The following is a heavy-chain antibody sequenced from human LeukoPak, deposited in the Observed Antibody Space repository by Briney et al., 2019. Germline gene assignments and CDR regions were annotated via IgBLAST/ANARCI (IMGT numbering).Heavy chain of an antibody. Sequence: GGSLRLSCAASGFTFSNYAMSWVRQAPGKGLEWVSVISGSGATTDHADSVMGRFTISRDNSKNTVYLQLDSLRAEDTAVYFCAKGLWGAYYYGMDVWGQGTTVTVSS. J-gene: IGHJ6*02. V-gene: IGHV3-23*01. CDR3: AKGLWGAYYYGMDV. CDR1: GFTFSNYA. D-gene: IGHD3-16*01. CDR2: ISGSGATT.